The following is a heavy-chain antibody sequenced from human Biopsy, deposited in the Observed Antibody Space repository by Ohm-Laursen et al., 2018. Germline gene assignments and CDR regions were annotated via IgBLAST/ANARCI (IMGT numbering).Heavy chain of an antibody. V-gene: IGHV4-59*01. J-gene: IGHJ4*02. D-gene: IGHD3-22*01. CDR1: GESFSSYY. Sequence: GTLSLTCAVYGESFSSYYWNWIRQPPGKGLEWIGYIYYSGSTKYNPSLKSRVSVSVDTSKNQFSLRLSSVTAADTAVYFWARGGRYYYDSPDNWGQGTLVTVSS. CDR3: ARGGRYYYDSPDN. CDR2: IYYSGST.